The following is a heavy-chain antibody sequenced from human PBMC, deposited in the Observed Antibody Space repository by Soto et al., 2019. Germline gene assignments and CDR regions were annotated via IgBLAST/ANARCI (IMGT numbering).Heavy chain of an antibody. CDR3: ARRIDSGYDWDNWFDP. V-gene: IGHV1-18*04. D-gene: IGHD5-12*01. CDR1: GYTFTSYG. CDR2: ISAYNGNT. J-gene: IGHJ5*02. Sequence: ASVKVSCKASGYTFTSYGISWVRQAPGQGLEWMGWISAYNGNTNYAQKLQGRVTMTTDTSTSTAYMELRSLRSDDTAVYYCARRIDSGYDWDNWFDPWGQGTLLTVSS.